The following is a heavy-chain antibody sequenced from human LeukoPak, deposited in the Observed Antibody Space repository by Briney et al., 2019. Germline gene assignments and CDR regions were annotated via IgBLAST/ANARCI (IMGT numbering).Heavy chain of an antibody. Sequence: GGSLRLSCVASGFTFRTYWMHWVRQVPGKGPVWLSRINPDGSSTTYADSVKGRFTISRDNAKNMLYLQINSLRVEDTAIYYCARGGKLEPTAMPTWGQGSLVVVSS. D-gene: IGHD2-2*01. CDR3: ARGGKLEPTAMPT. J-gene: IGHJ5*02. CDR2: INPDGSST. V-gene: IGHV3-74*01. CDR1: GFTFRTYW.